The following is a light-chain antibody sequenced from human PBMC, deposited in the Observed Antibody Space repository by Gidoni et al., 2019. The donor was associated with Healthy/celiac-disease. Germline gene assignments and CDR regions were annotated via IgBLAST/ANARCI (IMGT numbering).Light chain of an antibody. J-gene: IGLJ2*01. CDR3: NSRDSSGNDRP. CDR1: SLRSYY. V-gene: IGLV3-19*01. CDR2: GKN. Sequence: SSELTQDPAVSVALGQTVRITCHGDSLRSYYASWYQQKPGQAPVLVIYGKNNRPSGIPDRFSGSSSGNTASLTITGAQAEDEADYYCNSRDSSGNDRPFGGGTKLTVL.